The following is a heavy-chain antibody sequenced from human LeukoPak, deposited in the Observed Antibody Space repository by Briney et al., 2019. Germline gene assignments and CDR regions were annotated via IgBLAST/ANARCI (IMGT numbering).Heavy chain of an antibody. CDR1: GFIFSSYA. J-gene: IGHJ4*02. CDR3: AKAGDYDSSGSVGYY. Sequence: GGSLRLSCAASGFIFSSYAMSWVRQAPGKGLERVSAISGSGGSTYYADSVKGRFTISRDNSKNTLYLQMNSLRAEDAAVYYCAKAGDYDSSGSVGYYWGQGTLVTVSS. V-gene: IGHV3-23*01. CDR2: ISGSGGST. D-gene: IGHD3-22*01.